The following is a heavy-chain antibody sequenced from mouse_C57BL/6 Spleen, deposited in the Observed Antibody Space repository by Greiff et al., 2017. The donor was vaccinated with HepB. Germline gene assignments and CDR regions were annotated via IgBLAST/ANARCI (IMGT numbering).Heavy chain of an antibody. J-gene: IGHJ3*01. CDR3: TRESITTVVGAY. V-gene: IGHV5-9-1*02. CDR1: GFTFSSYA. CDR2: ISSGGDYI. D-gene: IGHD1-1*01. Sequence: VQLKQSGEGLVKPGGSLKLSCAASGFTFSSYAMSWVRQTPEKRLEWVAYISSGGDYIYYADTVKGRFTISRDNARNTLYLQMSSLKSEDTAMYYCTRESITTVVGAYWGQGTLVTVSA.